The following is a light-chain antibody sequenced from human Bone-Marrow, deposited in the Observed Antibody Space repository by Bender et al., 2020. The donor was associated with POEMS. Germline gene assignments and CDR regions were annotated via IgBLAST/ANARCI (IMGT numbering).Light chain of an antibody. CDR3: SSYAGSNNLGV. CDR2: DVT. J-gene: IGLJ2*01. CDR1: SSDVGTYDL. Sequence: QSALTQPASVSGSPGQSITISCTGTSSDVGTYDLVSWYQQHPGKAPKVIIYDVTKRPSGVPDRFSGSKSGNTASLTVSGLQAEDEAHYYCSSYAGSNNLGVFGGGAKLTVL. V-gene: IGLV2-23*02.